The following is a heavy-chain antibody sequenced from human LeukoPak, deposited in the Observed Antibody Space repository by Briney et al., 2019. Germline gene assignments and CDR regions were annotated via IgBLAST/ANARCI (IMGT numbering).Heavy chain of an antibody. CDR1: GFTFSSYS. Sequence: PGRSLRLSCAASGFTFSSYSMNWVRQAPGKGLEWVSLISGDGGSTYYADSVKGRFTISRDNSKNSLYLQMNSLRTEDTALYYCAKDIHDILTWYYFDYWGQGTLVTVSS. V-gene: IGHV3-43*02. D-gene: IGHD3-9*01. J-gene: IGHJ4*02. CDR3: AKDIHDILTWYYFDY. CDR2: ISGDGGST.